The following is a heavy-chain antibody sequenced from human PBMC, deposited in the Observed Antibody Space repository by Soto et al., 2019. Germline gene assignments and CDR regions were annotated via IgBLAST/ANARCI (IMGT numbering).Heavy chain of an antibody. CDR2: IYYSGST. D-gene: IGHD1-26*01. J-gene: IGHJ5*02. CDR1: GGSISSYY. V-gene: IGHV4-59*01. CDR3: ARAIGIPNWFDA. Sequence: PSETLSLTCTVSGGSISSYYWSWIRQPPGKGLEWIGYIYYSGSTNYNPSLKSRVTISVDTSKNQFSLKLSSVTAADTAVYYCARAIGIPNWFDARGQRPLVTVS.